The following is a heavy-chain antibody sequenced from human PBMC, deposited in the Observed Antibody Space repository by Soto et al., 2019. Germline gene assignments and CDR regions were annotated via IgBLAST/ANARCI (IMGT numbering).Heavy chain of an antibody. Sequence: ASVKLSCGASGDGFAIYNMNWGRQANSQRLEWMGWINPDNGNTKSSQKFQDRVIITRDTSASTAYMELSSLRSEDTAVYYCVRRHVSATGIDWFDPWGQGTLVTVSS. CDR2: INPDNGNT. D-gene: IGHD6-13*01. V-gene: IGHV1-3*01. CDR3: VRRHVSATGIDWFDP. CDR1: GDGFAIYN. J-gene: IGHJ5*02.